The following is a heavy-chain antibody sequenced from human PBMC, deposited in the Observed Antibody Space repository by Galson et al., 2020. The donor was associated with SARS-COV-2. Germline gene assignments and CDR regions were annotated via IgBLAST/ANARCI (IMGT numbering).Heavy chain of an antibody. J-gene: IGHJ3*02. Sequence: GGSLRLSCAASGFTFDDYAMHWVRQAPGKGLEWVSGISWNSGSIGYADSVKGRFTISRDNSKNTLYLQMNSLRADDTAVYYCARDLLNAFDIWGQGTMVSVSS. CDR3: ARDLLNAFDI. CDR2: ISWNSGSI. CDR1: GFTFDDYA. V-gene: IGHV3-9*01.